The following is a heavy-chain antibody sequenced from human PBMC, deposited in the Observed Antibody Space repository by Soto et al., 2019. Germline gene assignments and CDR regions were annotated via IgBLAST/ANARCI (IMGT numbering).Heavy chain of an antibody. CDR2: ISYDGSNK. Sequence: SLRLSCAASGFTFSSYAMHWVRQAPGKGLEWVAVISYDGSNKYYADSVKGRFTISRDNSKNTLYLQMNSLRAEDTAVYYCERDTYITMIVVVTYYYYCMDVWGQGTTVTVSS. CDR3: ERDTYITMIVVVTYYYYCMDV. D-gene: IGHD3-22*01. V-gene: IGHV3-30-3*01. J-gene: IGHJ6*02. CDR1: GFTFSSYA.